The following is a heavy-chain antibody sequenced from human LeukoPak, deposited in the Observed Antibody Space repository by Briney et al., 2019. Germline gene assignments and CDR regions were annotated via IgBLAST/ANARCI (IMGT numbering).Heavy chain of an antibody. CDR1: GFTFSSYV. V-gene: IGHV3-23*01. CDR3: AKDPDWGSYYFDY. D-gene: IGHD3-16*01. J-gene: IGHJ4*02. CDR2: IIGSGGST. Sequence: GGSLRLSCAASGFTFSSYVMSWVRQALGKGLEWVSAIIGSGGSTYYADSVKGRFTISRDNSKNTLYLQMNSLRAEDRAVYYCAKDPDWGSYYFDYWGQGSLVTVSS.